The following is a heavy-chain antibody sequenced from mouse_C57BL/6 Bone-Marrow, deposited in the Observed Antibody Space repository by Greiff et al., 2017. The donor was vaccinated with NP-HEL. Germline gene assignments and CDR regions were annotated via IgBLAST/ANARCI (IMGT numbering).Heavy chain of an antibody. J-gene: IGHJ3*01. Sequence: EVQLQQSGPELVKPGASVKISCKASGYTFTDYYMHWVKQSHGKSLEWIGDMNPNNGGTSYNQKFKGKATLTVDKSSSTAYIELRSLTSEDSAVYYCARERVYYYIRGFAYWGQGTLVTVSA. CDR1: GYTFTDYY. CDR3: ARERVYYYIRGFAY. CDR2: MNPNNGGT. V-gene: IGHV1-26*01. D-gene: IGHD1-1*01.